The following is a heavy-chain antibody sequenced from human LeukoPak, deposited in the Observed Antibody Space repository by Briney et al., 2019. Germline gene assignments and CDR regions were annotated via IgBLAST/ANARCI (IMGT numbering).Heavy chain of an antibody. J-gene: IGHJ5*02. CDR3: AWRKYFSPWFEP. CDR1: GYSFSTYW. V-gene: IGHV5-51*01. CDR2: IYPGNSDT. D-gene: IGHD1-14*01. Sequence: GESLKISCKGSGYSFSTYWIGWVRQMPGKGLEWMGIIYPGNSDTQYTPPFQGQVTISVDKSTSTAYLRWISLKASDSAIYYCAWRKYFSPWFEPWGQGTLVTVSS.